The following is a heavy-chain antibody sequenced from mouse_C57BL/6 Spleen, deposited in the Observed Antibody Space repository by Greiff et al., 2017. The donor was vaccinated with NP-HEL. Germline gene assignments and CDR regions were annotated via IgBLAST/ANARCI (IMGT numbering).Heavy chain of an antibody. J-gene: IGHJ2*01. CDR2: IYPGDGDT. CDR1: GYAFSSSW. CDR3: ASQYYGSSRDY. D-gene: IGHD1-1*01. Sequence: QVQLKQSGPELVKPGDSVKISCKASGYAFSSSWMNWVKQRPGKGLEWLGRIYPGDGDTNYTGKFKGKATLTADKTSSTAYMQLSSLTSEDTAVYVCASQYYGSSRDYWGQGTTLTVSS. V-gene: IGHV1-82*01.